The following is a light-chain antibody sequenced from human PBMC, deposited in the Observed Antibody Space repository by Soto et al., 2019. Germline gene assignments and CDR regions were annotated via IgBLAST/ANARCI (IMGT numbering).Light chain of an antibody. CDR1: SSNIGAVYN. CDR3: QCYDSSQSASYV. Sequence: QSVLTQPPSVSGAPGQRVTISCSGGSSNIGAVYNIHWFQQVPGTAPKLLIHGNTNRPSGVPDRFSGSNSGTSASLAITGLQAEDEADYYCQCYDSSQSASYVFGTGTKVTVL. V-gene: IGLV1-40*01. CDR2: GNT. J-gene: IGLJ1*01.